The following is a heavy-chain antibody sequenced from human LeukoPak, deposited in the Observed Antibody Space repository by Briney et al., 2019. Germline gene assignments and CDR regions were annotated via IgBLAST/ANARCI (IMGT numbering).Heavy chain of an antibody. CDR3: ARDAMVRAVVGYYYYGMDV. CDR1: GGSISSGGYY. CDR2: IYYSGST. V-gene: IGHV4-31*03. Sequence: KPSETLSLTCTVSGGSISSGGYYWSWIRQHPGKGLEWIGYIYYSGSTYYNPSLKSRVTISVDTSKNQFSLKLSSVTAADTAVYYCARDAMVRAVVGYYYYGMDVWGQGTTVTVSS. J-gene: IGHJ6*02. D-gene: IGHD3-10*01.